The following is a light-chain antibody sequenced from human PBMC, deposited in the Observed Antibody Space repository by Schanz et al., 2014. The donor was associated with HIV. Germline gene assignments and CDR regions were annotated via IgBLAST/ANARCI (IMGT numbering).Light chain of an antibody. Sequence: EIVLTQSPDTLSLSLGERATLSCRASQTVSNGYLAWFQQKPGQAPRLLIYGASSRATGIPDRFSGSGSGTDFTLTINRLEPEDCAVYYCHQYGSSRGTFGGGTKVELK. CDR1: QTVSNGY. CDR3: HQYGSSRGT. V-gene: IGKV3-20*01. CDR2: GAS. J-gene: IGKJ4*01.